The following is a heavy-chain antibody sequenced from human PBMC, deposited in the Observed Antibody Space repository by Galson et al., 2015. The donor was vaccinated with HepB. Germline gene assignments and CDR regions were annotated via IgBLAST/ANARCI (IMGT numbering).Heavy chain of an antibody. CDR1: GFSLSTSGMR. J-gene: IGHJ4*02. D-gene: IGHD6-13*01. V-gene: IGHV2-70*04. Sequence: PALVKPTQTLTLTCTFSGFSLSTSGMRVSWIRQPPGKALEWLARIDWDDDKFYSTSLKTRLTISKDTSKNQVVLTMTNMDPVDTATYYCARSRIAAAGRGYYFDYWGQGTLVTVSS. CDR3: ARSRIAAAGRGYYFDY. CDR2: IDWDDDK.